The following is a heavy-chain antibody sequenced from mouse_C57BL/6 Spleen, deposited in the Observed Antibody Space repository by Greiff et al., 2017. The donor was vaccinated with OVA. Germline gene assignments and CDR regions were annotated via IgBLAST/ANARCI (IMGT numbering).Heavy chain of an antibody. CDR1: GYTFTSYW. V-gene: IGHV1-61*01. CDR3: TRSEECPPYYAVDY. J-gene: IGHJ4*01. CDR2: IYPSDSET. Sequence: QVQLQQPGAELVRPGASVKLSCKASGYTFTSYWMDWVKQRPGQGLEWIGNIYPSDSETHYNQKFKDKATLTVDKSSSTDYMQLSSLTSEDSAVYYCTRSEECPPYYAVDYWGQGTSVTVSS.